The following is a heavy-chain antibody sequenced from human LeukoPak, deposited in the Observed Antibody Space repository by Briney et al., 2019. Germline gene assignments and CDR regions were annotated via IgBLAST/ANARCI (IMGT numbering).Heavy chain of an antibody. V-gene: IGHV1-18*01. CDR2: ISAYNGNT. CDR1: GYTFTSYG. CDR3: ARDKVVVVPAAIRSRWFDP. Sequence: ASVKVSCKASGYTFTSYGISWVRQAPGQGLEWMGWISAYNGNTNYAQKLQSRVTMTTDTSTSTAYMELRSLRSDDTAVYYCARDKVVVVPAAIRSRWFDPWGQGTLVIVSS. J-gene: IGHJ5*02. D-gene: IGHD2-2*01.